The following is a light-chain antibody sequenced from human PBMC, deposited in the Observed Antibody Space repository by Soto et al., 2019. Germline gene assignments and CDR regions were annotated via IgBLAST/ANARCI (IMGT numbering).Light chain of an antibody. V-gene: IGKV3-20*01. Sequence: ESMLTQSPGTLSLSPGERATLSCRASQSVSTRYLAWYQQKPGQAPRLLIYGASIRAAGIPDRFSGSGSGTDFTLTISRLEPEDFAVYYCHQFGSSRLAFTFGLGTKLEI. CDR3: HQFGSSRLAFT. CDR2: GAS. J-gene: IGKJ2*01. CDR1: QSVSTRY.